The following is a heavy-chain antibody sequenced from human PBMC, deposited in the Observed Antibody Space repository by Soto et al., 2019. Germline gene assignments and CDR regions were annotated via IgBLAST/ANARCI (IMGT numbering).Heavy chain of an antibody. CDR1: GGSFSGYY. Sequence: ASETLSLTCAVYGGSFSGYYWSWIRQPPGKGLEWIGEINHSGSTNYNPSLKSRVTISVDTSKNQFSLKLSSVTAADTAVYYCARGVRITIFGVPRGWFDPWGQGTLVTVSS. D-gene: IGHD3-3*01. CDR2: INHSGST. J-gene: IGHJ5*02. V-gene: IGHV4-34*01. CDR3: ARGVRITIFGVPRGWFDP.